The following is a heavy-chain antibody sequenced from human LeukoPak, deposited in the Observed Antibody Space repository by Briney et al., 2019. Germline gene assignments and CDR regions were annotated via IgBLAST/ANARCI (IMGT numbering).Heavy chain of an antibody. CDR2: IYSTGST. V-gene: IGHV4-61*02. Sequence: PSETLSLTCTVSGGSISGRYYWNWIRQPTGKGLEWVGRIYSTGSTNYNPSLKSRVTISVDTSKTQFSLKLSSVTAADTAVYYCARVRQYQLLPIDYWGQGTLVTVSS. D-gene: IGHD2-2*01. CDR1: GGSISGRYY. CDR3: ARVRQYQLLPIDY. J-gene: IGHJ4*02.